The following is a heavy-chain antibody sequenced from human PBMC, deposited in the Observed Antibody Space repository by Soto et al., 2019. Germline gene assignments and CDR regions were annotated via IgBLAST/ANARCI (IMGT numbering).Heavy chain of an antibody. V-gene: IGHV3-66*01. J-gene: IGHJ4*02. CDR1: GFAVSANY. CDR2: NSGGDT. CDR3: ATRMTTATY. Sequence: EAHLVGSGGGLVQPGGSLRLSCAASGFAVSANYLRWVRQAPGKGLEWVSLNSGGDTDYADSVRGRFTISRDNSKNTLYLQMNSLTAEDTAVYYCATRMTTATYWGQGALVNVSS. D-gene: IGHD4-17*01.